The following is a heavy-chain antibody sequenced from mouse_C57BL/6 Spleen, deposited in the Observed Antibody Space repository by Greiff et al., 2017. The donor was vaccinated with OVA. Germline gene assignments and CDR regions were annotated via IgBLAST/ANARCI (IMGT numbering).Heavy chain of an antibody. V-gene: IGHV1-42*01. D-gene: IGHD3-2*02. CDR2: INPSTGGT. Sequence: EVQRVESGPELVKPGASVKISCKASGFSFTGYYMNWVKQSPEKSLEWIGEINPSTGGTTYNQKFKAKATLTVDKSSSTAYMQLKSLTSEDSAVYYCAGLGSSVPFAYWGQGTLVTVSA. J-gene: IGHJ3*01. CDR1: GFSFTGYY. CDR3: AGLGSSVPFAY.